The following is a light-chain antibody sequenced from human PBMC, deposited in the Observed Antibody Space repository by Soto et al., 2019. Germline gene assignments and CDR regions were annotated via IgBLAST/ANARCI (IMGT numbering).Light chain of an antibody. J-gene: IGKJ4*01. Sequence: NQMTQSPSSVSASVGDRVTITCRASQHISNYLAWYQQKPGEAPKVLIYGAFTLQTGVASRFSGSGSGTDFILTISSLQPEDCATYYCQQTNSFPLTFGGGNKVEIK. CDR1: QHISNY. CDR2: GAF. V-gene: IGKV1D-12*01. CDR3: QQTNSFPLT.